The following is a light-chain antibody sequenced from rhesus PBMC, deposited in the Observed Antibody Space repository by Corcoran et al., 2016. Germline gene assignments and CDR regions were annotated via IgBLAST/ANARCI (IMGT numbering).Light chain of an antibody. CDR1: QSVSSS. CDR2: GAS. Sequence: EIVMTQSPATLSLSPGERATLSCRASQSVSSSLAWYQQKPGQAPRLLIYGASSRPTGIPHRFRGRGSGTEFTLTISSLEPEDFAVYYCQQYSNWPLTFGGGTKVEIK. V-gene: IGKV3-42*03. CDR3: QQYSNWPLT. J-gene: IGKJ4*01.